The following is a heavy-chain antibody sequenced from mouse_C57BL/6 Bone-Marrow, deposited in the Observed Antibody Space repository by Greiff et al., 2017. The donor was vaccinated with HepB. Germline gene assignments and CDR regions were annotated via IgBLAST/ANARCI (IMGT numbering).Heavy chain of an antibody. CDR3: ARERDYDFAY. J-gene: IGHJ3*01. CDR1: GYSITSGYY. CDR2: ISYAGRN. V-gene: IGHV3-6*01. Sequence: EVQVVESGPGLVKPSQSLSLTCSVTGYSITSGYYWTWIRQFQGNKLEWMGYISYAGRNNYNPSLKNRISITRDTSKNQFFLKLNSVTTEDTATYYCARERDYDFAYWGQGTLVTVSA. D-gene: IGHD2-4*01.